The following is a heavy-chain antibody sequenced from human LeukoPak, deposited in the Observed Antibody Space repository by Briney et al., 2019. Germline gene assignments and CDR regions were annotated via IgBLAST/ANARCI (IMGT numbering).Heavy chain of an antibody. CDR1: GGSISSASYF. Sequence: SETLSLTCTVSGGSISSASYFWSWTRQPPGKGLEWIGEINHSGCTNYNPSLKSRVTISVDTSKNQFSLKLSSVTAADTAVYYCARTAGRYSYGRIDYWGQGTLVTVSS. CDR2: INHSGCT. CDR3: ARTAGRYSYGRIDY. V-gene: IGHV4-39*07. J-gene: IGHJ4*02. D-gene: IGHD5-18*01.